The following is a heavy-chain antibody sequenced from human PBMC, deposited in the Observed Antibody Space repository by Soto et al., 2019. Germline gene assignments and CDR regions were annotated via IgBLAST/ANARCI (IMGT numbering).Heavy chain of an antibody. J-gene: IGHJ4*02. CDR1: GFTFSRYA. Sequence: EVQLLESGGGWVQPGGSLRLSCAASGFTFSRYAMSWVRQAPGKGLERVSAISGSGGSTYYADSVKGRFTIARDNSKNTLNLQMNSLKAEDTAVYYCAKGHSGFGELLCYFDYWGQGSLVTGS. V-gene: IGHV3-23*01. D-gene: IGHD3-10*01. CDR2: ISGSGGST. CDR3: AKGHSGFGELLCYFDY.